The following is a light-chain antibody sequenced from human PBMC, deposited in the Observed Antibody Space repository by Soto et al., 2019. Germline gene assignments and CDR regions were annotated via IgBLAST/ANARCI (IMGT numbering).Light chain of an antibody. CDR3: HPYNHWT. CDR1: QSISYW. V-gene: IGKV1-5*02. J-gene: IGKJ1*01. Sequence: DIQMTQSPSTLSASLGDRVTIICRASQSISYWLAWYQQEPGKAPKLLIYDASILQNGVPSRFSGSGSGTEFTLTISSLQPDDFATYYCHPYNHWTFGQGTKVDI. CDR2: DAS.